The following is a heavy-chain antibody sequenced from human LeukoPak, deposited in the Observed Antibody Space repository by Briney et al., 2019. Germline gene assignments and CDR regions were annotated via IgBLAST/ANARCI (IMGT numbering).Heavy chain of an antibody. CDR3: SRRGGYYYMDV. V-gene: IGHV3-49*04. Sequence: GGSLRLSCTASGFTFGDYAVSWVRQPPGKGLEWVGFIRNKAFGGATDYAASVKGRFTISRDDSKGIAYLQMNSLETEDTAVYYCSRRGGYYYMDVWGRGTTVTVSS. CDR2: IRNKAFGGAT. D-gene: IGHD3-10*01. J-gene: IGHJ6*03. CDR1: GFTFGDYA.